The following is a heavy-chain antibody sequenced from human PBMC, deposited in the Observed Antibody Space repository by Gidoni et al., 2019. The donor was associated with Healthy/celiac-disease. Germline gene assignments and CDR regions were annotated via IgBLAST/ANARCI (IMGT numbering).Heavy chain of an antibody. CDR1: GGSISSYY. V-gene: IGHV4-59*01. J-gene: IGHJ5*02. CDR2: IYYSGST. D-gene: IGHD6-13*01. CDR3: ARVGSSSWYEGGWFDP. Sequence: QVQLQESGPGLVKPSETLSLTCTVSGGSISSYYWSWIRQPPGKGLEWIGYIYYSGSTNYNPSLKSRVTISVDTSKNQFSLKLSSVTAADTAVYYCARVGSSSWYEGGWFDPWGQGTLVTVSS.